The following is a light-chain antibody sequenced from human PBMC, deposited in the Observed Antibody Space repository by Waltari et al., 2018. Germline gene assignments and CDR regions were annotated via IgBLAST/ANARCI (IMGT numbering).Light chain of an antibody. CDR2: GAS. Sequence: DIQLTQSPSFLSASVGDRVTITCRASQGISSYLTWYQQKPGKAPKVLIYGASTLESGVPSRFSGSGSGTEFTLTISSLQPEDFATYYCQQFNSYPRTFGQGTKLEIK. CDR1: QGISSY. CDR3: QQFNSYPRT. V-gene: IGKV1-9*01. J-gene: IGKJ2*02.